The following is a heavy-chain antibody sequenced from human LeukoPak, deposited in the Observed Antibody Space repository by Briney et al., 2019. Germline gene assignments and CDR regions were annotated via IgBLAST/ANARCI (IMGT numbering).Heavy chain of an antibody. CDR3: ARARWVWSYMDV. J-gene: IGHJ6*03. V-gene: IGHV3-30-3*01. CDR2: ISYDGSNK. D-gene: IGHD4-23*01. Sequence: PGGSLRLSCAASGFTFSSYAMHWVRQAPGKGLEWVAVISYDGSNKYYADSVKGRFTISRDNSKNTLYLQMNSLRAEDTAVYYCARARWVWSYMDVWGKGTTVTVSS. CDR1: GFTFSSYA.